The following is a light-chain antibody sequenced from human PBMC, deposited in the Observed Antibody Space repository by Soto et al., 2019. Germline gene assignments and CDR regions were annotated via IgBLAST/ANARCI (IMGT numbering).Light chain of an antibody. CDR2: DGS. CDR3: QQYNSYPYT. J-gene: IGKJ2*01. V-gene: IGKV1-5*01. Sequence: DIQMTQSPSTLSASVGDRVTITCRASQRISSWLAWHQQKPGKAPRLLIYDGSNLDSGVPSRFSGSGSGTEFTLTIDSLQPDDFATYFCQQYNSYPYTFGQGTKLDI. CDR1: QRISSW.